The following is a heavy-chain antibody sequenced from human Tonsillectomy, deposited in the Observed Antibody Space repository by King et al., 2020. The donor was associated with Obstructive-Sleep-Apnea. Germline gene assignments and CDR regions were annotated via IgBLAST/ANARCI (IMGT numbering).Heavy chain of an antibody. V-gene: IGHV3-30*02. CDR3: AKDDLGGSYFDF. CDR2: IRYDGSNK. J-gene: IGHJ4*02. CDR1: GFTFSSYG. D-gene: IGHD1-26*01. Sequence: VQLVESGGGVVQPGRSLRLSCAPSGFTFSSYGMHWVRQAPGKGLEWVAFIRYDGSNKYYAASVKGRFTISRDNSKNTLYLQMNSLKAEDTAVYYCAKDDLGGSYFDFWGQGTLVTVSS.